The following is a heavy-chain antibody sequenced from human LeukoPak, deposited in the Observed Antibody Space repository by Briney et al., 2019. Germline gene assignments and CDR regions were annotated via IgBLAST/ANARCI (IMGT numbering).Heavy chain of an antibody. V-gene: IGHV3-23*01. CDR3: ASDILTGYYRGNHDAFDI. Sequence: GGSLRLSCVASGFTFSNYAMSWVRQAPGKGLEWVSAISGSGGSTYYADSVKGRFTISRDNSKNTLYLQMNSLRAEDTAVYYCASDILTGYYRGNHDAFDIWGQGTMVTVSS. CDR1: GFTFSNYA. J-gene: IGHJ3*02. CDR2: ISGSGGST. D-gene: IGHD3-9*01.